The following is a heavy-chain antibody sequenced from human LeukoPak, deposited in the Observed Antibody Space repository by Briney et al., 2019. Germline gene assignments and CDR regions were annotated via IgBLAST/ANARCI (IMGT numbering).Heavy chain of an antibody. CDR2: IYSGGST. V-gene: IGHV3-53*01. J-gene: IGHJ6*03. Sequence: SGGSLRLSCAASGFTVSSNYMSWVRQAPGRGLEWVSVIYSGGSTYYADSVKGRFTISRDNSKNTLYLQMNSLRAEDTAVYYCARAIVGSTPYYYYIDVWGKGTTVTVSS. D-gene: IGHD2-15*01. CDR1: GFTVSSNY. CDR3: ARAIVGSTPYYYYIDV.